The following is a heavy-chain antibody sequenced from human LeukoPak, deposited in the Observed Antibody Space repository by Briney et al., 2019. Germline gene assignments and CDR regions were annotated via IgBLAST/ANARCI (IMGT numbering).Heavy chain of an antibody. CDR1: GFTFSNFA. V-gene: IGHV3-23*01. CDR3: AKGRLWSSSRYFDY. J-gene: IGHJ4*02. Sequence: GGSLRLSCAASGFTFSNFAMSWVRQAPGKGLEWVSSISSSGDKTFYADSVKGRFTISRDNSKNTFYVQMNSLRVEDTAVYYCAKGRLWSSSRYFDYWGQGDLVTVSS. CDR2: ISSSGDKT. D-gene: IGHD6-13*01.